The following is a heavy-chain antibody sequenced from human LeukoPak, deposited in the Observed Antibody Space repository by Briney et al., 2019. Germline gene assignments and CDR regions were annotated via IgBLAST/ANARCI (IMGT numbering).Heavy chain of an antibody. Sequence: GGSLRLSCAASGFTFSSYAMSWVRQAPGKGLEWVSYISSSGDTTYYADSVRGRFTISRDNTKNSLYLQMNSLRAEDTAVYYCARDPFMTTGWGIDYWGQGALVTVSS. V-gene: IGHV3-48*04. CDR1: GFTFSSYA. CDR3: ARDPFMTTGWGIDY. D-gene: IGHD4-17*01. J-gene: IGHJ4*01. CDR2: ISSSGDTT.